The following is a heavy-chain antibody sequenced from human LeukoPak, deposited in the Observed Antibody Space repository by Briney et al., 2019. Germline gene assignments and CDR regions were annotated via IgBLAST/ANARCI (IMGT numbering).Heavy chain of an antibody. J-gene: IGHJ4*02. CDR2: ISGSGGST. Sequence: GGSLRLSCAASGFIFSSYAMTWVRQAPRKGLEWVSAISGSGGSTYYADSVKGRFTISRDTSKSTLYPQMNSLRAEDTAVYYCAKRSGDSYYLDSWGQGTLVTVSS. D-gene: IGHD2-15*01. CDR1: GFIFSSYA. CDR3: AKRSGDSYYLDS. V-gene: IGHV3-23*01.